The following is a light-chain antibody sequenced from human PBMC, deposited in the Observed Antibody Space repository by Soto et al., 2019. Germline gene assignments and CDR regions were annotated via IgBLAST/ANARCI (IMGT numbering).Light chain of an antibody. Sequence: SYELTQPPSVSVPPGQTASITCSGDKLGDKYACWYQQKPGQSPVLVIYQDSKRPSGIPERFSGSNSGNTATLTISGTQAMDEADYYCQAWDSSTARVVFGGGTKVTVL. CDR2: QDS. V-gene: IGLV3-1*01. J-gene: IGLJ2*01. CDR1: KLGDKY. CDR3: QAWDSSTARVV.